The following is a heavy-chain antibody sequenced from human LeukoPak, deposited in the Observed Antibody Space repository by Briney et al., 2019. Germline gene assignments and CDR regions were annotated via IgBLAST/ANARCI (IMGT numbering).Heavy chain of an antibody. CDR2: IRYDGSNK. CDR1: GFTFSSYG. D-gene: IGHD2-15*01. J-gene: IGHJ2*01. Sequence: QSGGSLRLSCAASGFTFSSYGMHWVRQAPGKGLEWVAFIRYDGSNKYYADSVKGRFTISRDNSKNTLYLQMNSLRAEDTAVYYCASRGGSDRSWYFILWGRGTLVTVSS. CDR3: ASRGGSDRSWYFIL. V-gene: IGHV3-30*02.